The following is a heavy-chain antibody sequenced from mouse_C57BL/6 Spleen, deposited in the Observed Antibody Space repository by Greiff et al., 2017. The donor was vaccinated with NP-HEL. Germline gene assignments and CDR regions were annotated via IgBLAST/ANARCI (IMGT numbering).Heavy chain of an antibody. Sequence: EVQLVESGGGLVKPGGSLKLSCAASGFTFSSYAMSWVRQTPEKRLEWVATISDGGSYTYYPDNVKGRFTISRDNAKNNLYLQMSHLKSEDTAMYYCAREGGNYEGNLEGFAYWGQVTLVTVSA. CDR2: ISDGGSYT. CDR1: GFTFSSYA. J-gene: IGHJ3*01. CDR3: AREGGNYEGNLEGFAY. V-gene: IGHV5-4*01. D-gene: IGHD2-1*01.